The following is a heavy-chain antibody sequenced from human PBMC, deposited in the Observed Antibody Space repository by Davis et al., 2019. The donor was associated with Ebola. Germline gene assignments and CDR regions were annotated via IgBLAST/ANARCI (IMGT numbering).Heavy chain of an antibody. CDR1: GFSPSSRGMC. V-gene: IGHV2-70*01. CDR3: ARGFTSGWGYYFDF. D-gene: IGHD6-19*01. CDR2: IAWNDDK. Sequence: SGSTLAKPTQTLTLTCTFSGFSPSSRGMCVSWIRQTPGKALEWLALIAWNDDKDYITSLKTRLSISKDTSKNQVVLTMTNMDPVDTATYFCARGFTSGWGYYFDFWGQGTLVTVSS. J-gene: IGHJ4*02.